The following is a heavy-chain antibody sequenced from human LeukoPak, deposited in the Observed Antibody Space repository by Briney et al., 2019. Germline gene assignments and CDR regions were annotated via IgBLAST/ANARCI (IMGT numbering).Heavy chain of an antibody. D-gene: IGHD3-16*02. V-gene: IGHV3-7*01. CDR2: IKQDGSEK. Sequence: SGGSLRLSCAASGFTFSSYWMSWVRQAPGKGLEWVANIKQDGSEKYYVDSVKGRFTISRDNAKNSLYLQMNSLRAEDTAVYYCARYDYVWGSYRPRYFDYWGQGTLVTVPS. CDR1: GFTFSSYW. J-gene: IGHJ4*02. CDR3: ARYDYVWGSYRPRYFDY.